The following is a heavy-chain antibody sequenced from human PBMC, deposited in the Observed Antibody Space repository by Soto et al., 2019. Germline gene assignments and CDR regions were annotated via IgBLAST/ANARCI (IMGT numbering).Heavy chain of an antibody. CDR2: IYHSGST. CDR1: GGSISSSNW. CDR3: AVGLGYCSGGSCYSGWFDP. V-gene: IGHV4-4*02. D-gene: IGHD2-15*01. Sequence: QVQLQESGPGLVKPSGTLSLTCAVSGGSISSSNWWSWVRQPPGKGLEWIGEIYHSGSTNYNPSLKGRVTISVDKSKNPLSLKLSYVTAADTAVYYCAVGLGYCSGGSCYSGWFDPWGQGTLVTVSS. J-gene: IGHJ5*02.